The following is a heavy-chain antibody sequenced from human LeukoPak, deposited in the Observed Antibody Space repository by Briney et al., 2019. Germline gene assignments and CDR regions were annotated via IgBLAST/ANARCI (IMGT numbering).Heavy chain of an antibody. CDR2: ISSSSSYI. V-gene: IGHV3-21*01. Sequence: GGSLRLSCAASGFTFSSYSMNWVRKAPGKGLEWVSSISSSSSYIYYADSVKGRFTISRDNAKNSLYLQMNSLRAEDTAVYYCARDNKVVPAATYDYWGQGTLVTVSS. CDR3: ARDNKVVPAATYDY. CDR1: GFTFSSYS. D-gene: IGHD2-2*01. J-gene: IGHJ4*02.